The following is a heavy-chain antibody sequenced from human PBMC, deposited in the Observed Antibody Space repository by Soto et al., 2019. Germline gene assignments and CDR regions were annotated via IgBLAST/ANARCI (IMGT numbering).Heavy chain of an antibody. J-gene: IGHJ4*02. CDR3: AKDEDRPLYGYYFAY. V-gene: IGHV3-30*18. CDR2: ISYDGSNK. CDR1: GFTFSSYG. D-gene: IGHD3-10*01. Sequence: QVQLVESGGGVVQPGRSLRLSCAASGFTFSSYGMHWVRQAPGKGLEWVAVISYDGSNKYYADSVKGRFTISRDNSKNTLYLQMNSLRAEDTAVYYCAKDEDRPLYGYYFAYWGQGTLVTVSS.